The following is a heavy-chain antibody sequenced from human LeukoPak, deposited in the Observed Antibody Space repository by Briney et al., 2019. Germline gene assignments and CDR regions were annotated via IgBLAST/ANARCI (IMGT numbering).Heavy chain of an antibody. CDR1: GFTFSSYW. V-gene: IGHV3-23*01. J-gene: IGHJ4*02. CDR2: ISGSGGST. D-gene: IGHD2-15*01. Sequence: GGSLRLSCAASGFTFSSYWMHWVRQAPGKGLEWVSAISGSGGSTYYADSVKGRFTISRDNSKNTLYLQMNSLRAEDTAVYYCAKDLCSGGSCYDFDYWGQGTLVTVSS. CDR3: AKDLCSGGSCYDFDY.